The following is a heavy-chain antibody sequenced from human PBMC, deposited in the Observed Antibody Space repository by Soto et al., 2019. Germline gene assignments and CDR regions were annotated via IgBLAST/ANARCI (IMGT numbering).Heavy chain of an antibody. Sequence: GGSLRLSCSASGFTFSSYAMHWVRQGPGKGLEWVAVISYDGSNKYYADSVKGRFTISRDNSKNTLYLQMNSLRAEDTAVYYCARELSSSWSNYYYYYGMDVWGQGNTVTGSS. V-gene: IGHV3-30-3*01. CDR3: ARELSSSWSNYYYYYGMDV. D-gene: IGHD6-13*01. J-gene: IGHJ6*02. CDR2: ISYDGSNK. CDR1: GFTFSSYA.